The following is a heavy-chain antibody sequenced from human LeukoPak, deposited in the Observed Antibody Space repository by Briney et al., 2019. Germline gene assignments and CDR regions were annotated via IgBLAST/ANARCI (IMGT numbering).Heavy chain of an antibody. V-gene: IGHV3-15*01. CDR3: TTDPYDSSGYYYFDY. CDR2: IKSKTDGGTT. J-gene: IGHJ4*02. Sequence: GGSLRLSCAASGFTFSGYTMSWVRQAPGKGLEWVGRIKSKTDGGTTDYAAPVKGRFTISRDDSKNTLYLQMNSLKTEDTAVYYCTTDPYDSSGYYYFDYWGQGTLVTVSS. CDR1: GFTFSGYT. D-gene: IGHD3-22*01.